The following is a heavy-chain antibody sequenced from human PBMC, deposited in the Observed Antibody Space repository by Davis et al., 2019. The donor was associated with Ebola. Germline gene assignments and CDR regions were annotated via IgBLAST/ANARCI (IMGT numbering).Heavy chain of an antibody. J-gene: IGHJ4*02. CDR1: GDSIGSSSYY. Sequence: MPSETLSLTCTVSGDSIGSSSYYWGWLRQPPGKGLEWIGSIYYSGSTNYNPSLKSRVTISVDTSKNQFSLKLSSVTAADTAVYYCARALSGYDYWGQGTLVTVSS. CDR2: IYYSGST. V-gene: IGHV4-39*07. D-gene: IGHD5-12*01. CDR3: ARALSGYDY.